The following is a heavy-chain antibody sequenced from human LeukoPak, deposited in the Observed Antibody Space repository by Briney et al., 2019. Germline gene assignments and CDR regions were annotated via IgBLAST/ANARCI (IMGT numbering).Heavy chain of an antibody. CDR3: ARGAQAAGTNWFDP. D-gene: IGHD6-13*01. Sequence: ASVKVSCKASGYTFTSYDINWVRQAPGQGLEWMGWMNPNSGNTGYAQKFQGRVTITRNTSISTAYMELSSLRSEDTAVYYCARGAQAAGTNWFDPWGQGTLVTVSS. CDR2: MNPNSGNT. CDR1: GYTFTSYD. J-gene: IGHJ5*02. V-gene: IGHV1-8*03.